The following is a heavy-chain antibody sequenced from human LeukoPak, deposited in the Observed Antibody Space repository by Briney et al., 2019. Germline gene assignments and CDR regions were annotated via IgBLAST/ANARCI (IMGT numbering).Heavy chain of an antibody. CDR3: AADRGRGGGLELDY. J-gene: IGHJ4*02. D-gene: IGHD1-7*01. CDR2: IVVGSGNT. Sequence: SVKVSCKASRFTFTSSAMQWVRQARGQRREWIGWIVVGSGNTNYAQKFQERVTITRDMSTSTAYMELSSLRSEDTAVYYCAADRGRGGGLELDYWGQGTLVTVSS. CDR1: RFTFTSSA. V-gene: IGHV1-58*02.